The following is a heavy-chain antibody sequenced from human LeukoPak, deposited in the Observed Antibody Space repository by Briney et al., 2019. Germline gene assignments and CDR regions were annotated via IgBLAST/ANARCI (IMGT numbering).Heavy chain of an antibody. CDR2: IFYTGDN. CDR1: GGSISGSY. CDR3: ARHTYARPFDF. J-gene: IGHJ4*02. V-gene: IGHV4-59*08. Sequence: SETLSLTCTVSGGSISGSYWSWIRQPPGKGLEWIGYIFYTGDNNYNPSLKTRATVSMDTSKNQFSLKMTSVTAADTAVYYCARHTYARPFDFWGQGTLVTVSS. D-gene: IGHD6-6*01.